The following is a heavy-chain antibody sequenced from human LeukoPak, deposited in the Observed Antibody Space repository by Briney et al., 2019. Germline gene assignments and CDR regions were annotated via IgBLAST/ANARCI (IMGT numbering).Heavy chain of an antibody. CDR2: IIPIFGTA. Sequence: SVKVSCKASGGTFISYAISWVRQAPGQGLEWMGGIIPIFGTANYAQKFQGRVTITADESTSTAYMELSSLRSEDTAVYYCARSHLDSSGYVPLHWFDPWGQGTLVTVSS. J-gene: IGHJ5*02. CDR1: GGTFISYA. V-gene: IGHV1-69*13. D-gene: IGHD3-22*01. CDR3: ARSHLDSSGYVPLHWFDP.